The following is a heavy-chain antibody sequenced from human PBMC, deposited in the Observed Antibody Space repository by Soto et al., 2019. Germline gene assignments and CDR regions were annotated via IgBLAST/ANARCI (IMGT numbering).Heavy chain of an antibody. Sequence: GPSVKVACKASGYTFTSYYMHWVRLAPGQGLEWMGIINPSGGSTSYAQKFQGRVTMTRDNSKNTLFLQVNSLREEDTAVYYCASWGGIASPAYDGSLAPYDYWGQGTLVTVSS. V-gene: IGHV1-46*01. CDR1: GYTFTSYY. CDR2: INPSGGST. CDR3: ASWGGIASPAYDGSLAPYDY. J-gene: IGHJ4*02. D-gene: IGHD6-13*01.